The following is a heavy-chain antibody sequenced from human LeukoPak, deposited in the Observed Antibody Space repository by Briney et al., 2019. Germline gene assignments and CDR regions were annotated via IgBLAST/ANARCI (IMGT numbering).Heavy chain of an antibody. CDR2: ISGSGGGT. Sequence: GGSLRLSCAVSGITLSNYGMSWVRQAPGQGLEWVAGISGSGGGTTYADSVKGRFTISRDNAKNSLYLQMYSLRPEDTAVYYCARDKGYNSAYWGRGTLVTVSS. D-gene: IGHD5-24*01. J-gene: IGHJ4*02. CDR3: ARDKGYNSAY. V-gene: IGHV3-23*01. CDR1: GITLSNYG.